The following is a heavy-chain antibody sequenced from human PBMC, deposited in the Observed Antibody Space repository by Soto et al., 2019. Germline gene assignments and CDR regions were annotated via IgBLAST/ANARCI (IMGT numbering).Heavy chain of an antibody. CDR2: ISYDGSKK. J-gene: IGHJ4*02. Sequence: QVQLVESGGGVVQPGRSLRLSCAASGFTFSNYAMNWVRQAPGKGLEWVALISYDGSKKYYADSVKGRFTISRDSSKKTLYLQMNSLRAADTAVYYCGRCTSTSCHLGSDYWGQGTLVTVSS. CDR1: GFTFSNYA. D-gene: IGHD2-2*01. CDR3: GRCTSTSCHLGSDY. V-gene: IGHV3-30-3*01.